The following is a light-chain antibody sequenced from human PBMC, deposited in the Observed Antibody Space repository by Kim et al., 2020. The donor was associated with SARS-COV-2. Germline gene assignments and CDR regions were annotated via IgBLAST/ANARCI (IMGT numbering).Light chain of an antibody. CDR3: QTWGTGIRV. CDR2: INSDGSH. J-gene: IGLJ3*02. Sequence: SVRLTCTLISGHNSYAIAWHQQQPEKGPRYLMKINSDGSHTKGDGIPDRFSGSTSGADRYLTISSLQSEDEADYYCQTWGTGIRVFGGGTKLTVL. CDR1: SGHNSYA. V-gene: IGLV4-69*01.